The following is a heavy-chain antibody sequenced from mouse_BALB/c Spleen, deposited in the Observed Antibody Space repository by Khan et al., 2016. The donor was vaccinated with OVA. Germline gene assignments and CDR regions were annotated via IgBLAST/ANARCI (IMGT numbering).Heavy chain of an antibody. J-gene: IGHJ4*01. V-gene: IGHV9-4*02. CDR2: INTHSGVP. CDR1: GYTFTTAG. CDR3: ARGGGAYYRNDGGAMDY. Sequence: QIQLVQSGPELKKPGETVRISCKASGYTFTTAGMQWVQKMPGKGLKWIGWINTHSGVPKYAEDFKGRFAFSLDTSASTAYLQITNLKNEDTATYFCARGGGAYYRNDGGAMDYWGQGTSVTVSS. D-gene: IGHD2-14*01.